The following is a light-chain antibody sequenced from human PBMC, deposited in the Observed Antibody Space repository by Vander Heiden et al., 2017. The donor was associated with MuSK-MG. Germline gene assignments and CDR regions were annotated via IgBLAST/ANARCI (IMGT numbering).Light chain of an antibody. CDR2: GAS. CDR1: QSVSSN. V-gene: IGKV3-15*01. Sequence: EIVMTQSPATLSVSPGERATLSCRASQSVSSNLAWYQQKPGQAPRLLIYGASTRATGIPARFSGSGYGKEFTLTISSRQSEDFAVYYCQQNNNWPQYTFGQGTKVEIK. CDR3: QQNNNWPQYT. J-gene: IGKJ2*01.